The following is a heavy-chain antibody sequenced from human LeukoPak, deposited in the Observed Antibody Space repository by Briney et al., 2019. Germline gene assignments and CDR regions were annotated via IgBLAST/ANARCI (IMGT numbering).Heavy chain of an antibody. CDR2: INPNSGGT. Sequence: ASVKVSCKASGYTFTGYYMHWVRQAPGQGLERMGWINPNSGGTNYAQKFQGRVTMTRDTSISTAYMELSRLRSDDTAVYYCARGGSGSGYELDYWGQGTLVTVSS. V-gene: IGHV1-2*02. CDR3: ARGGSGSGYELDY. J-gene: IGHJ4*02. D-gene: IGHD5-12*01. CDR1: GYTFTGYY.